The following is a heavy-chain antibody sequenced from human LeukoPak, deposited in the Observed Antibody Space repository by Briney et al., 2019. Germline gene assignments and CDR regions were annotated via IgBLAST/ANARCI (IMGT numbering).Heavy chain of an antibody. CDR2: IKQDGSEK. Sequence: GGSLRLSCAASGFTFSSHWMSWVRQAPGKGLEWVANIKQDGSEKYYVDSVKGRFTISRDNAKNSLYLQMNSLRAEDTAVYYCARALGYSYGYRYYFDYWGQGTLVTVSS. V-gene: IGHV3-7*01. D-gene: IGHD5-18*01. CDR1: GFTFSSHW. J-gene: IGHJ4*02. CDR3: ARALGYSYGYRYYFDY.